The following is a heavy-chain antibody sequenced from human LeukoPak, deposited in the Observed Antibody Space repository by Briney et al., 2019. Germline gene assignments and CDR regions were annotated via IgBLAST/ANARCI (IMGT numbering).Heavy chain of an antibody. CDR3: ARDGLAGYSYGREYRPFDY. J-gene: IGHJ4*02. CDR1: GGTFSSYA. D-gene: IGHD5-18*01. Sequence: ASVKVSRKASGGTFSSYAISWVRQAPGQGLEWMGGIIPIFGTANYAQKFQGRVTITADESTSTAYMELSSLRSEDTAVYYCARDGLAGYSYGREYRPFDYWGQGTLVTVSS. CDR2: IIPIFGTA. V-gene: IGHV1-69*13.